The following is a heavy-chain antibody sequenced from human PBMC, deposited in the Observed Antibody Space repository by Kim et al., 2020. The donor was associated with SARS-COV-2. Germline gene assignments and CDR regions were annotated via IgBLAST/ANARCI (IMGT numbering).Heavy chain of an antibody. Sequence: GGSLRLSCAASGFTFSSYWMSWVRQAPGKGLEWVANIKQDGSEKYYVDSVKGRFTISRDNAKNSLYLQMNSLRAEDTAVYYCARAPFALGWAAAGTGSESHPDYWGQGTLVTVSS. J-gene: IGHJ4*02. CDR1: GFTFSSYW. D-gene: IGHD6-13*01. V-gene: IGHV3-7*01. CDR2: IKQDGSEK. CDR3: ARAPFALGWAAAGTGSESHPDY.